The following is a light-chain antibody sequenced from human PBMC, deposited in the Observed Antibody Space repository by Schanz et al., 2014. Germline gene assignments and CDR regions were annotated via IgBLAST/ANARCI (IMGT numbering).Light chain of an antibody. CDR3: QQYYSTPYT. Sequence: DIVMTQSPDSLAVSLGERATINCKSSQSVLSSSNNKNSLGWYQQKPGQPPKLLIYWASTRQSGVPDRFGGSGSGTDFTLTISSLQAEDVAVYYCQQYYSTPYTFGQGTKVEIK. J-gene: IGKJ2*01. V-gene: IGKV4-1*01. CDR1: QSVLSSSNNKNS. CDR2: WAS.